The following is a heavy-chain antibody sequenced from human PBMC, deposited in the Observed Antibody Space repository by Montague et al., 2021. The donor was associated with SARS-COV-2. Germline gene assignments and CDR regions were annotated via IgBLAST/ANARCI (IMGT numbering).Heavy chain of an antibody. D-gene: IGHD3-10*02. Sequence: SETLSLTCIVSGSSVRSYYWSWIRQPPGKGLEWIGYIYDSGSTAYNPSLQSRVNRSVGTSKNQFSLKLSSVTAADTAVYYCARENTGTTFGSTYYIDSWGQGTLVTVSA. CDR1: GSSVRSYY. J-gene: IGHJ4*02. CDR2: IYDSGST. CDR3: ARENTGTTFGSTYYIDS. V-gene: IGHV4-59*02.